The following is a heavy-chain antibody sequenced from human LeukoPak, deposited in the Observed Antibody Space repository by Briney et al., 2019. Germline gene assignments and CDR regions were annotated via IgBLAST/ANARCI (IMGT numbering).Heavy chain of an antibody. J-gene: IGHJ5*02. Sequence: PAETLSLTCAVYGGSFSGYYWSWIRQPPGKGLEWIGEINHSGSTYYNPSLKSRVTISVDTSKNQFSLKLISVTAADTAVYYCARDLDYYDSTWFDPWGQGTLVTVSS. CDR3: ARDLDYYDSTWFDP. CDR2: INHSGST. CDR1: GGSFSGYY. V-gene: IGHV4-34*01. D-gene: IGHD3-22*01.